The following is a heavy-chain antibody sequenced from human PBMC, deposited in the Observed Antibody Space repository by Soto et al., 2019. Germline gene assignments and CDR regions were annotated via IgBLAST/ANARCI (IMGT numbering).Heavy chain of an antibody. CDR3: ARAMVVTQIWFDP. D-gene: IGHD2-21*02. V-gene: IGHV4-30-4*01. J-gene: IGHJ5*02. CDR1: GGSISSGDYY. CDR2: IYYSGST. Sequence: QVQLQASGPGLVKPSQTLSLTRTVSGGSISSGDYYWSWNRPPPGKSLEWIGYIYYSGSTYYNPSRKSRVTISVDTSKNHLSLKRSSVTAAATAVYYCARAMVVTQIWFDPWGQGTLVTVSS.